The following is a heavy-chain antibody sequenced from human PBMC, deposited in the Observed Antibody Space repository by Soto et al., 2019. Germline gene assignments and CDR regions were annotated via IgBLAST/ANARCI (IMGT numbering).Heavy chain of an antibody. CDR3: ARDRYCSSTSCYLGYFNY. D-gene: IGHD2-2*01. CDR1: GFTFSSYV. CDR2: IWYDGSNK. V-gene: IGHV3-33*01. Sequence: PGGSLRLSCAASGFTFSSYVMHWGRQAPGKGLEWVAVIWYDGSNKYYADSVKGRFTISRDNSKNTLYLQMNSLRAEDTAVYYCARDRYCSSTSCYLGYFNYWGQGTLVTVSS. J-gene: IGHJ4*02.